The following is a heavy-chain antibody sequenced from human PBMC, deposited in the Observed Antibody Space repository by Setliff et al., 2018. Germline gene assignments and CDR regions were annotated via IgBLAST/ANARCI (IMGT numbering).Heavy chain of an antibody. CDR3: VRDRTAYSYGLDV. D-gene: IGHD5-18*01. V-gene: IGHV4-59*01. CDR1: GGSISPYF. Sequence: ETLSLTCTVSGGSISPYFWSWIRQPPGKGLEWIGYIYHNGNTNFNPSLKTRVTMSVDTSKNQFALNLRSVTAADTAVYYCVRDRTAYSYGLDVWGQGTTVTAP. CDR2: IYHNGNT. J-gene: IGHJ6*02.